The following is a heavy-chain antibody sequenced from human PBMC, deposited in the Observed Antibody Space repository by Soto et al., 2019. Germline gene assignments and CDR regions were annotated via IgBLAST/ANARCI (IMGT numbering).Heavy chain of an antibody. Sequence: VASVKVSCKVSGYTLTELSMHWVRQAPGKGLEWMGGFDPEDGETIYAQKFQGRVTMTEDTSTDTAYMELSSLRSEDTAVYYCATDIAYCTNGVCPFWGQGTLVTVSS. CDR2: FDPEDGET. D-gene: IGHD2-8*01. CDR1: GYTLTELS. CDR3: ATDIAYCTNGVCPF. J-gene: IGHJ4*02. V-gene: IGHV1-24*01.